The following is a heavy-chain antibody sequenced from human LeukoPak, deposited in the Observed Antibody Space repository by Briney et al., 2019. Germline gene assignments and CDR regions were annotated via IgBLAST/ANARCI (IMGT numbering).Heavy chain of an antibody. CDR2: IYPGDSDT. V-gene: IGHV5-51*01. D-gene: IGHD5-12*01. CDR1: GYSFTSYW. CDR3: AGHNSGYDRPIDY. J-gene: IGHJ4*02. Sequence: GESLKISCKGSGYSFTSYWIGWVRQMPGKGLEWMGIIYPGDSDTRHSPSFQGQVTISADKSISTAYLQWSSLKASDTAMYYCAGHNSGYDRPIDYWGQGTLVTVSS.